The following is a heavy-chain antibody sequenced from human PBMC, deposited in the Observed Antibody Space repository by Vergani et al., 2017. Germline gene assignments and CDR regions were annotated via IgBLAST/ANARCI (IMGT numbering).Heavy chain of an antibody. D-gene: IGHD2-2*01. V-gene: IGHV3-74*01. CDR1: GFTVSSNY. Sequence: EVQLVEPGGGLVQLGGPLRLFCAAFGFTVSSNYMSWVRQAPGQGLVWVSRINSDGSSTSYADSVKGRFTISRDNAKNTLYLQMNSLKAENTAMYYCARDPYCSRTSCYEDWFVPWGHGTLVTVAS. J-gene: IGHJ5*02. CDR3: ARDPYCSRTSCYEDWFVP. CDR2: INSDGSST.